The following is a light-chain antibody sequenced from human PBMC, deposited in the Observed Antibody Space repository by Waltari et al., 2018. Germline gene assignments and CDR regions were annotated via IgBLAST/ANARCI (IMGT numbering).Light chain of an antibody. Sequence: EIVMTQSPATLSVSPGERATLSCRASQRVSSNLAWYQQKPGQAPRLLIYGASTRATGIPARFSGSGSGTELTLTISSLQSEDFAVYYCQQYNNWPRGTFGQGTRLEIK. CDR3: QQYNNWPRGT. CDR2: GAS. CDR1: QRVSSN. J-gene: IGKJ5*01. V-gene: IGKV3-15*01.